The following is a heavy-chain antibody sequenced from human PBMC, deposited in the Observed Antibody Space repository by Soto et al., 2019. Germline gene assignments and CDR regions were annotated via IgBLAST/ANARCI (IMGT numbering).Heavy chain of an antibody. CDR1: GFTFSSYD. Sequence: HPGGSLRLSCAASGFTFSSYDMSWVRQAPGKGLEWVSTISNSGGSTYYADSVKGRFTISRDNAKNTLYLQMNSLRAEDTAVYYCAKRGCSSINCAYFDCWGQGALVTVSS. V-gene: IGHV3-23*01. D-gene: IGHD2-2*01. CDR3: AKRGCSSINCAYFDC. J-gene: IGHJ4*02. CDR2: ISNSGGST.